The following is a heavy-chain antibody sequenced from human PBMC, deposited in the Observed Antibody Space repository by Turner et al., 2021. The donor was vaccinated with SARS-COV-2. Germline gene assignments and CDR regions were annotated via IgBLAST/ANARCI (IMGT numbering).Heavy chain of an antibody. CDR2: ISYDGSNK. J-gene: IGHJ4*02. CDR1: GVTFIRYG. Sequence: QVQLVESGGGVVQPGRSLRLSCAASGVTFIRYGMHWVRQAPGKGLEWVAVISYDGSNKYYADSVKGRFTISRDNSKNTLYLQMNSLRAEDTAVYYCAKGSGVYCSSRSCYNGYFDYWGQGTLVTVSS. D-gene: IGHD2-2*02. V-gene: IGHV3-30*18. CDR3: AKGSGVYCSSRSCYNGYFDY.